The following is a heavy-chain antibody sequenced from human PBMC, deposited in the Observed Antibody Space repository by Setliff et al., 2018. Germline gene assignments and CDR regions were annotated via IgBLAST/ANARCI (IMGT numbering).Heavy chain of an antibody. J-gene: IGHJ2*01. V-gene: IGHV4-39*07. CDR3: ARNPASFQYAFDV. CDR1: GDSITNMSFY. D-gene: IGHD2-8*01. CDR2: IYYDGST. Sequence: ETLSLTCTVSGDSITNMSFYWGWIRQPPGKGPDWIGSIYYDGSTYHNPSLKSRVTISIDTSNNQFSLSLRSVTAADTALYYCARNPASFQYAFDVWGRGTLVTVSS.